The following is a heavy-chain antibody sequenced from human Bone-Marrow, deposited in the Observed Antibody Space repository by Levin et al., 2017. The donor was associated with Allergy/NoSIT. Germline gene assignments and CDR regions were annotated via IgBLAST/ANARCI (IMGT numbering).Heavy chain of an antibody. V-gene: IGHV3-21*01. CDR2: ISTSSSYI. J-gene: IGHJ4*02. Sequence: LSLTCAASGFTFNSYTMNWFRQAPGKGLEWVSSISTSSSYIYTSDALKGRFTISRDNARQSLSLQMNSLRAEDTAVYFCARSLWFGESGADYWGQGTLVTVSS. CDR1: GFTFNSYT. CDR3: ARSLWFGESGADY. D-gene: IGHD3-10*01.